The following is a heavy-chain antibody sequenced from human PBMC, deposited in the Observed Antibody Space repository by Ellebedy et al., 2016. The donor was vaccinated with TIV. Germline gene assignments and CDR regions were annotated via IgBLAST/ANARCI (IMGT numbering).Heavy chain of an antibody. CDR3: ARGSGRTTPLDY. J-gene: IGHJ4*02. D-gene: IGHD3-10*01. V-gene: IGHV1-2*04. Sequence: ASVKVSCXASGYTFTDYYIHWVRQAPRQGLEWMGWINPNSGDTKYAQKFQGWVTMTRDTSISTAYMELSRLRSDDTAVYYCARGSGRTTPLDYWGQGTLVTVSS. CDR1: GYTFTDYY. CDR2: INPNSGDT.